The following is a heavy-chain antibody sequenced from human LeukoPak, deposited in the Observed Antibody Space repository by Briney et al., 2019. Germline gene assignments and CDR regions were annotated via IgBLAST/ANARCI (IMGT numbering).Heavy chain of an antibody. CDR3: ARDGGDTAMVTYFDY. CDR2: IYTSGST. D-gene: IGHD5-18*01. CDR1: GGSISSYY. J-gene: IGHJ4*02. V-gene: IGHV4-4*07. Sequence: PSETLSLTCTVSGGSISSYYWSWIRQPAGKGLEWIGRIYTSGSTNYNPSLKSRVTISVDTSKNQFSLKLSSVTAADTAVYYCARDGGDTAMVTYFDYWGQGTLVTVSS.